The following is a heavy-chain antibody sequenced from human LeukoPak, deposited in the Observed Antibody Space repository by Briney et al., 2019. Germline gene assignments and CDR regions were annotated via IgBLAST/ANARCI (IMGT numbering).Heavy chain of an antibody. V-gene: IGHV4-34*01. CDR1: GGSFSGYY. D-gene: IGHD3-22*01. CDR3: ARHALGWGSGYPYYYYYYMDV. CDR2: INHSGST. Sequence: SETLSLTCAVYGGSFSGYYWSWIRQPPGKGLGWIGEINHSGSTNYNPSLKSRVTISVDTSKNQFSLKLSSVTAADTAVYYCARHALGWGSGYPYYYYYYMDVWGKGTTVTISS. J-gene: IGHJ6*03.